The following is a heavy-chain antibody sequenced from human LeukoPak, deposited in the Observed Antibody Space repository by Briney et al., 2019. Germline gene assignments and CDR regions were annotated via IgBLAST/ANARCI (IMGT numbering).Heavy chain of an antibody. Sequence: GESLKISCTGSGYPFTTYWIGWVRQMPGKGLEWMGIIYPGDSDIRYSPSFQGQVTISVDKSANTAYLQRSSLKASDTAIYYCARGGSHFEYWGQGTLVTVSS. J-gene: IGHJ4*02. CDR1: GYPFTTYW. V-gene: IGHV5-51*01. CDR3: ARGGSHFEY. D-gene: IGHD3-16*01. CDR2: IYPGDSDI.